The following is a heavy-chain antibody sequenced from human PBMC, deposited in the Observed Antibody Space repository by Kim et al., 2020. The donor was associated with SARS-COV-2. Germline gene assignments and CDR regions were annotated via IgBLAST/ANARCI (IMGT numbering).Heavy chain of an antibody. V-gene: IGHV4-39*01. CDR1: GGSISSSSYY. Sequence: SETLSLTCTVSGGSISSSSYYWGWIRQPPGKGLEWIGSIYYSGSTYYNPSLKSRVTISVDTSKNQFSLKLSSVTAADTAVYYCARHRASGVVVPAAIRAPCDYWGQGTLVTVSS. J-gene: IGHJ4*02. CDR3: ARHRASGVVVPAAIRAPCDY. D-gene: IGHD2-2*01. CDR2: IYYSGST.